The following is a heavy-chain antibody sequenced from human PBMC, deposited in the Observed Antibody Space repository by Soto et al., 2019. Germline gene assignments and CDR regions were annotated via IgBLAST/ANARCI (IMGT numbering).Heavy chain of an antibody. CDR3: ARAYSSSPGEWFDP. Sequence: WIRQSPSRGLEWLGRTYYRSKWYNDYAVSVKSRITINPDTSKNQFSLQLNSVTPEDMAVYYCARAYSSSPGEWFDPWGQGTLVTVSS. V-gene: IGHV6-1*01. CDR2: TYYRSKWYN. J-gene: IGHJ5*02. D-gene: IGHD6-6*01.